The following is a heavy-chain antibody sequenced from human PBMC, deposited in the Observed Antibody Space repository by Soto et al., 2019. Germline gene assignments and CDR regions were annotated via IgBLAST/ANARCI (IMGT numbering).Heavy chain of an antibody. CDR3: ARHQFPRTPGAARDY. CDR2: IYPRDSDT. J-gene: IGHJ4*02. D-gene: IGHD6-13*01. V-gene: IGHV5-51*01. Sequence: GESLKISCKGSGYSFSIYWIGWVRQMPGKGLEWMGIIYPRDSDTRYSPAFQGQVTISVDKSITTAYLQWSSLKASDTAMYYYARHQFPRTPGAARDYWGQGTQVTVSS. CDR1: GYSFSIYW.